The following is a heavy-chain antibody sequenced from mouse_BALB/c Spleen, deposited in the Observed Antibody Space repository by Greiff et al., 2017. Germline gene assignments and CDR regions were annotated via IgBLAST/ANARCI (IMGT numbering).Heavy chain of an antibody. Sequence: QVQLQQSGAELARPGASVKLSCKASGYTFTSYWMQWVKQRPGQGLEWIGAIYPGDGDTRYTQKFKGKATLTADKSSSTAYMQLSSLASEDSAVYYCARLYYAMDDWGQGTSVTVSS. CDR1: GYTFTSYW. CDR2: IYPGDGDT. J-gene: IGHJ4*01. V-gene: IGHV1-87*01. CDR3: ARLYYAMDD.